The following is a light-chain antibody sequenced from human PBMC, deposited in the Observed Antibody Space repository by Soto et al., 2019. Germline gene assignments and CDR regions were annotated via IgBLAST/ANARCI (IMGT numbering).Light chain of an antibody. J-gene: IGLJ2*01. CDR2: DVN. CDR3: SSYASSTTVV. CDR1: SSDFGGYKY. Sequence: QSVLTQPASVSGSPGQSITISCTGTSSDFGGYKYVSWYQQHPGKAPKLMIYDVNNRPSGISNRFSGSESGNTASLTISGLPAEDEADYYCSSYASSTTVVFGGGTKVTVL. V-gene: IGLV2-14*01.